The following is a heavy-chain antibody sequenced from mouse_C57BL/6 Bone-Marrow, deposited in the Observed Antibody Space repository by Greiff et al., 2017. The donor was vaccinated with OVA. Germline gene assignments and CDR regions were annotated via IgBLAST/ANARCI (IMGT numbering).Heavy chain of an antibody. CDR2: INPNNGGT. CDR1: GYTFTDYN. J-gene: IGHJ1*03. D-gene: IGHD1-1*01. Sequence: EVQLQQSGPELVKPGASVKMSCKASGYTFTDYNMHWVKQSHGKSLEWIGYINPNNGGTSYNQKFKGKATLTVTKSSSTAYMELRSLTSEDSAVYYCASLLLRPSSYWYFYVWGTGTTVTVSS. V-gene: IGHV1-22*01. CDR3: ASLLLRPSSYWYFYV.